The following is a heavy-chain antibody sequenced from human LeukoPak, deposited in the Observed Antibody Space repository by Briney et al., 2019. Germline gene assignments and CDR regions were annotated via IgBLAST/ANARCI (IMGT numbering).Heavy chain of an antibody. CDR3: ARDRSIGITTADRSFEY. V-gene: IGHV3-30-3*01. CDR2: ISYEGSYK. Sequence: GRSLRLSCAASGFTFSSYAMHWVRQAPGKGLEWVAVISYEGSYKYYADSVRGRFSISRDNSKNTLYLQMDSLGAEDTAVYYCARDRSIGITTADRSFEYWGQGILVSVSS. CDR1: GFTFSSYA. D-gene: IGHD3-10*01. J-gene: IGHJ4*02.